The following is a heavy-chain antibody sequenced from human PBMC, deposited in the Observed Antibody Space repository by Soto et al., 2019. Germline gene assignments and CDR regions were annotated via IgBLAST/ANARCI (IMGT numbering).Heavy chain of an antibody. J-gene: IGHJ6*02. CDR2: IRNKPNNYAT. V-gene: IGHV3-73*01. CDR1: GFTFSGSA. CDR3: ASKNGHGYCYGIDV. Sequence: EVQLVESGGGLVQPGGSLKLSCAASGFTFSGSAMHWVRQASGKGLEWVGRIRNKPNNYATAYAASVKGRFTISRDDSKNTAYLQMNSLKTEDTAVYYCASKNGHGYCYGIDVWGQGTTVSVSS.